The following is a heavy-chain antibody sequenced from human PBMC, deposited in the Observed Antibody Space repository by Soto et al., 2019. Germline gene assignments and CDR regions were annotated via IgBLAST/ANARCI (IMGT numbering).Heavy chain of an antibody. Sequence: SETLSLTCAVSRGSFSGYCWSWVRQFPGKGLEWIGEIIHTGSTNYNPSLKCPVTMSIDTSKQEISLKWSSVTVADTAVYYCARVGQPPSDYWGQGTLVTVSS. CDR1: RGSFSGYC. CDR2: IIHTGST. D-gene: IGHD2-2*01. CDR3: ARVGQPPSDY. J-gene: IGHJ4*02. V-gene: IGHV4-34*12.